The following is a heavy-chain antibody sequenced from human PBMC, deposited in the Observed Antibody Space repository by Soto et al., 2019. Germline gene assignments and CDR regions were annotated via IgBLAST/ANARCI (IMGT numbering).Heavy chain of an antibody. J-gene: IGHJ5*02. CDR2: IFHTGTT. CDR1: GGSISNGYH. CDR3: ARDRGIGSYNNWFDP. V-gene: IGHV4-38-2*02. D-gene: IGHD3-10*01. Sequence: SETLSLTCTVSGGSISNGYHWAWIRQPPGMRLEWVASIFHTGTTYYNPSLTSRVTISVDTSKNQFSLKLTSVTAADSAVYYCARDRGIGSYNNWFDPWGQGTVVTVSS.